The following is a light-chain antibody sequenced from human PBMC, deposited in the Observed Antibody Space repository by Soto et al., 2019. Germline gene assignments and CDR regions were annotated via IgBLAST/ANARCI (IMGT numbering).Light chain of an antibody. V-gene: IGKV1-9*01. CDR1: QGISSY. CDR2: DAS. Sequence: QFTQSPSSLSAPAGSMVTITCRARQGISSYLGWYQQRPGKAPNLLIYDASTLHSGVPSRFSGGGSGTDFTLTISRLEPEDCAVYYCQKYGRSPPKFGQGTKVDIK. J-gene: IGKJ1*01. CDR3: QKYGRSPPK.